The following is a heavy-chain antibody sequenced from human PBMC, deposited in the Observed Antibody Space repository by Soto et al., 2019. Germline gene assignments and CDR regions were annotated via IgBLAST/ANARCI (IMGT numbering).Heavy chain of an antibody. J-gene: IGHJ4*01. CDR3: ARESGYGSGSVVNHYLDW. V-gene: IGHV3-7*01. Sequence: WGSLILSCAASGFTLRGYWMSWVRQSPGKGLEWLATIKTDVSGNKYEDSGKVRFTVSRDKEKDALYLTSDSLGGEDTAVYYRARESGYGSGSVVNHYLDWWGRGTLVTGSS. CDR1: GFTLRGYW. CDR2: IKTDVSGN. D-gene: IGHD3-10*01.